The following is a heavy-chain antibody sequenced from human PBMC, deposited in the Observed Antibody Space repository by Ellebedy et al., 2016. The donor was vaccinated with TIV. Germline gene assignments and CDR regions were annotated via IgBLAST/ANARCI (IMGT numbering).Heavy chain of an antibody. CDR1: GGTFSSYA. Sequence: AASVTVSCKASGGTFSSYAISWVRQATGQGLEWMGRIIPILCIANYAQKFQGRVTITADKSTSTAYMELSSLRSEETAVYYCAKDERVAGHLHVDYWGQGTLVTVSS. V-gene: IGHV1-69*04. CDR2: IIPILCIA. CDR3: AKDERVAGHLHVDY. J-gene: IGHJ4*02. D-gene: IGHD6-19*01.